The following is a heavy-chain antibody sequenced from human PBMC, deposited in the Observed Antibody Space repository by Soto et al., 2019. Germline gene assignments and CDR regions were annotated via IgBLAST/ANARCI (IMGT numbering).Heavy chain of an antibody. CDR3: ARYRPGSDDGGHEY. D-gene: IGHD6-19*01. V-gene: IGHV3-72*01. CDR1: GFTLSDHY. Sequence: EVQLVESGGGLVQPGGSLRLSCATSGFTLSDHYIDWVRQAPGKGLEWVGRTRNKANSYTTEHAASVKGRFTISRDDSRNSQDLQMNSLKSEDTAVYHGARYRPGSDDGGHEYWGQGTLVTVSS. CDR2: TRNKANSYTT. J-gene: IGHJ4*02.